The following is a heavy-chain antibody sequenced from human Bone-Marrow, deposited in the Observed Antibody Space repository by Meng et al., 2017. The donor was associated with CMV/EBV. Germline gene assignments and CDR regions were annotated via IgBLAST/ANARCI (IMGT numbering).Heavy chain of an antibody. CDR2: MNPNSGDI. D-gene: IGHD2-2*02. Sequence: ASVKVSCKASGYTFTNYDINWVRQATGQGLEWMGWMNPNSGDIGYAPKFQDRVTMTRHTSISTAYMELSSLRSEDTAVYYCASFCSSTSCYTRWFDPWGQGTLVTVSS. V-gene: IGHV1-8*01. J-gene: IGHJ5*02. CDR1: GYTFTNYD. CDR3: ASFCSSTSCYTRWFDP.